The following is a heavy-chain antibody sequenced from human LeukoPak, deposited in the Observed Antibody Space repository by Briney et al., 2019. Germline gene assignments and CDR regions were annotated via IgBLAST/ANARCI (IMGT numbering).Heavy chain of an antibody. J-gene: IGHJ6*02. CDR3: TTETLLWFGELLGGDYYYGMDV. V-gene: IGHV3-15*01. Sequence: GGSLRLSCAASGFTFSNAWMSWVRQAPGKGLEWVGRIKSKTDGGTTDYAAPVKGRFTISRDDSKNTLYLQMNSLKTEDTAVYYCTTETLLWFGELLGGDYYYGMDVWGQGTTVTVSS. CDR1: GFTFSNAW. D-gene: IGHD3-10*01. CDR2: IKSKTDGGTT.